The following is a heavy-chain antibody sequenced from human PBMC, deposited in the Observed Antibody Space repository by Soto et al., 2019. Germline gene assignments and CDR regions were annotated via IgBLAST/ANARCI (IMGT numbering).Heavy chain of an antibody. J-gene: IGHJ4*02. CDR2: ISYDGSNK. CDR1: EFPFSNYG. V-gene: IGHV3-30*03. Sequence: QVQLVESGGGVVQPGRSLRLSCAASEFPFSNYGMHWVRQAPGKGLEWVANISYDGSNKHYADSVKGRFTISRDNSKNMLCLQMSSLRTEDTAVYYCAGGQYYFDYCGQGTRVSVSS. CDR3: AGGQYYFDY. D-gene: IGHD2-15*01.